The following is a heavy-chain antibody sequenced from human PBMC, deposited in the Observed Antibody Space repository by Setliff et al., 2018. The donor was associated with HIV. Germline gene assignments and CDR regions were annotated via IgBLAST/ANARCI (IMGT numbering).Heavy chain of an antibody. CDR2: IHSSGST. CDR3: LRGSYYMNV. CDR1: SGSVSGYY. D-gene: IGHD3-16*01. J-gene: IGHJ6*03. V-gene: IGHV4-59*08. Sequence: SETLSLTCSVSSGSVSGYYWSWIRQPPGKKLEWIGYIHSSGSTIYSASLKSRVSISVDTSKNQVSLRLSSVTAEDTAVYNCLRGSYYMNVWGKGTTVTVSS.